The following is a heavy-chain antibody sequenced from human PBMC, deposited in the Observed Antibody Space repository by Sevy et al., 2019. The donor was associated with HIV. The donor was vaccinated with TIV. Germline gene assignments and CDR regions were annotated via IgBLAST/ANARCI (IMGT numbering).Heavy chain of an antibody. CDR1: GFTVSSNY. V-gene: IGHV3-53*01. CDR3: AGDPLGTGTTWAAFDI. D-gene: IGHD1-1*01. J-gene: IGHJ3*02. CDR2: IYSGGST. Sequence: GGSLRLSCAASGFTVSSNYMSWVRQAPGKGLEWVSVIYSGGSTYYADSVKGRFTITRDNSKNMLYLQMNSRRAEDTTVYYCAGDPLGTGTTWAAFDIWGQGTMVTVSS.